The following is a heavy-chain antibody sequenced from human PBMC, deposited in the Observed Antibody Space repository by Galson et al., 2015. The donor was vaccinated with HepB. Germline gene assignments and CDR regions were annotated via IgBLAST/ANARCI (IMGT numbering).Heavy chain of an antibody. CDR3: AHRVGIGETNWFDP. CDR2: IYWDDDK. D-gene: IGHD2-21*01. CDR1: GFSLSTSGVG. Sequence: PALVKPTQTLTLTCTFSGFSLSTSGVGVGWIRQPPGKALGWLALIYWDDDKRYSPSLKSRLTITKDTSKNQVVLTMTNMDPVDTATYYCAHRVGIGETNWFDPWGQGTLVTVSS. V-gene: IGHV2-5*02. J-gene: IGHJ5*02.